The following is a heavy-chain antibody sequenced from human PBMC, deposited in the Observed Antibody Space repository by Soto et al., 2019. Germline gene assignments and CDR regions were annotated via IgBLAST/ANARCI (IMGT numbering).Heavy chain of an antibody. J-gene: IGHJ4*02. CDR2: ISAGGSI. CDR3: ARSLPTITYYGEYYFDS. Sequence: GGSLRLSCEASGFSVSSNYMSWVRQAPGKGLEWVSVISAGGSIYYADSVKGRFTISRDNFKNTLPLQMNSLSAEDTAVYYCARSLPTITYYGEYYFDSWGQGALVTVSS. V-gene: IGHV3-53*01. D-gene: IGHD3-10*01. CDR1: GFSVSSNY.